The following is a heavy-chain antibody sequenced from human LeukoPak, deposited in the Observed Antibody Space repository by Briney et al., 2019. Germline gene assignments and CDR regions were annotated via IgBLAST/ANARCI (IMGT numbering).Heavy chain of an antibody. CDR1: GYTFTSYA. Sequence: ASVKVSCKASGYTFTSYAMNWVRQAPGQGLEWMGWINPNSGGTNYAQKFQDRVTMTRDTSISTAYMELSRLRSDDTAVYYCARGSRSYQLPEGSFDYWGQGTLVTVSS. V-gene: IGHV1-2*02. CDR2: INPNSGGT. D-gene: IGHD2-2*01. J-gene: IGHJ4*02. CDR3: ARGSRSYQLPEGSFDY.